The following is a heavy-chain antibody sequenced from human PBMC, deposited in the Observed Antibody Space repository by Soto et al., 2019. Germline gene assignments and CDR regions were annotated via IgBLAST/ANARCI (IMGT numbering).Heavy chain of an antibody. CDR3: ARGESFQLLAHY. D-gene: IGHD3-3*01. CDR1: GYTFTSYA. J-gene: IGHJ4*02. CDR2: INAGNGNT. V-gene: IGHV1-3*01. Sequence: QVQLVQSGAEVKKPGASVKVSCKASGYTFTSYAMHWVRQAPGQRLEWMGWINAGNGNTKYSQKFQGRVTITRDTSASTAYMELSSLRSEDTAVYCCARGESFQLLAHYWGQGTLVTVSS.